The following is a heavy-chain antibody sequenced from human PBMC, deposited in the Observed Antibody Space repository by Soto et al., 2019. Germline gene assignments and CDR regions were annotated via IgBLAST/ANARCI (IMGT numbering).Heavy chain of an antibody. V-gene: IGHV1-3*01. CDR2: INSGNGDT. D-gene: IGHD2-2*01. Sequence: GASVKVSCKASGYTFTTYTVHWVRQAPGQRLEWMGWINSGNGDTKYSQKFQGRVTITRDTSASTAYMELSSLRSEDTAVYYCARVPRQPSLAGWFDPWGQGTLVTVSS. J-gene: IGHJ5*02. CDR3: ARVPRQPSLAGWFDP. CDR1: GYTFTTYT.